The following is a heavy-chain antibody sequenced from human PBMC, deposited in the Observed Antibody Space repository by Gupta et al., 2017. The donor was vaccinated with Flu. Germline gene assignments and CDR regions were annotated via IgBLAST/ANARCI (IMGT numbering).Heavy chain of an antibody. CDR1: AW. D-gene: IGHD5-12*01. CDR3: TTGSRGWRRFDLDN. Sequence: AWMAWVRQGPGKGLEWVGLIKTTTDGGTTEYAAPVKGRFSISRDDSKNTLYWHMNTLKTEDTAMYYCTTGSRGWRRFDLDNWGQGTLVTVSS. V-gene: IGHV3-15*01. CDR2: IKTTTDGGTT. J-gene: IGHJ4*02.